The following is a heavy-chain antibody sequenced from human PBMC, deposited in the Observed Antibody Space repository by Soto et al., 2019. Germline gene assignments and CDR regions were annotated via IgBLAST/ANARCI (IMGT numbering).Heavy chain of an antibody. CDR2: IYYSGST. D-gene: IGHD6-6*01. J-gene: IGHJ4*02. V-gene: IGHV4-59*01. CDR1: GGSISDFY. CDR3: ARVGGLAARTFDY. Sequence: LTLTCTVSGGSISDFYWSWIRQPPGKGLEWIGYIYYSGSTNYNPSLKSRVTISVDTSKNQFSLNLRSMSPADTAVYYCARVGGLAARTFDYWGPGTLVTVSS.